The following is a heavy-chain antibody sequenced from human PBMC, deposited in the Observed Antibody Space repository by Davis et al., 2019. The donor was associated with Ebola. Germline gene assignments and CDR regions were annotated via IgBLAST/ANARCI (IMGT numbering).Heavy chain of an antibody. CDR3: ARGVGVSAFDY. Sequence: GGSLRLSCAASGFTFSSYAMSWVRQAPGKGLEWVSSISGSGFYMYYADSVKGRFTISRDNAKNTLYLQMNSLRAEDTAVYYCARGVGVSAFDYWGQGTLVTVSS. V-gene: IGHV3-21*01. J-gene: IGHJ4*02. CDR1: GFTFSSYA. CDR2: ISGSGFYM. D-gene: IGHD2-15*01.